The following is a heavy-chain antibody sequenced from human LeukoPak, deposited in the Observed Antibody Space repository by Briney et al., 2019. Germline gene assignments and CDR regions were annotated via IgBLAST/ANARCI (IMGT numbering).Heavy chain of an antibody. Sequence: PGGSLRLSCAASGFTFSIYAMTWVRQAPGKGLEWVSVISASGGSTYYTDSVKGRVTISRDNSKNTLYLQMNSLRAEDTAVCYCAKVGLSIQGWFDPWGQGTLVTVSS. V-gene: IGHV3-23*01. CDR2: ISASGGST. CDR3: AKVGLSIQGWFDP. D-gene: IGHD2/OR15-2a*01. CDR1: GFTFSIYA. J-gene: IGHJ5*02.